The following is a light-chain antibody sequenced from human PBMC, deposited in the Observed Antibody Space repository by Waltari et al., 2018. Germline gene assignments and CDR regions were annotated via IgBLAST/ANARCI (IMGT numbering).Light chain of an antibody. V-gene: IGLV6-57*03. J-gene: IGLJ1*01. CDR2: EDN. CDR3: PSSDATNTDV. Sequence: FMLTQPPSVSESPGKTVIISCTRSSGTIDRNYVQWYQQRPGSAPTAVIYEDNQRPSWVPYRFSASTDTSSNSAPLTISGLTTEDEADYYSPSSDATNTDVFGTGTKVTVL. CDR1: SGTIDRNY.